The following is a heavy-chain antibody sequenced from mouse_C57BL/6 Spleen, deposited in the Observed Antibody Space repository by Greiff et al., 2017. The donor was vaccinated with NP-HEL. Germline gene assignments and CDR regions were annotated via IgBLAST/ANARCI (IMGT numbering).Heavy chain of an antibody. V-gene: IGHV1-81*01. Sequence: VQRVESGAELARPGASVKLSCKASGYTFTNYGISWVKQRTGQGLEWIGEIYPRSGNTYYNEKFKGKATLTADKSSSTAYMELRSLTSEDSAVYFCARLRGDYDGFAYWGQGTLVTVSA. J-gene: IGHJ3*01. D-gene: IGHD2-4*01. CDR3: ARLRGDYDGFAY. CDR2: IYPRSGNT. CDR1: GYTFTNYG.